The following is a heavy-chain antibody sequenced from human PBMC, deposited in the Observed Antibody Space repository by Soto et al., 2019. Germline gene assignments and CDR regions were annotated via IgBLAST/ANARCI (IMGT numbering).Heavy chain of an antibody. CDR3: ARTANIDTPMGGYYYYSTDV. Sequence: SETLSLTCTVSGVSISSGPYYWGWIRQPPGKGLEWIGNIYTSGSTYYNPSLKSRVTISVDTSKHQFSLKLRSVTAADKAVYYCARTANIDTPMGGYYYYSTDVWGRGTTVTVSS. D-gene: IGHD2-15*01. J-gene: IGHJ6*02. CDR2: IYTSGST. CDR1: GVSISSGPYY. V-gene: IGHV4-39*01.